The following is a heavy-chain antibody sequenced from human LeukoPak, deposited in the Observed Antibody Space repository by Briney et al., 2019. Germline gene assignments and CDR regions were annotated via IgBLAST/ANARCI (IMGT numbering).Heavy chain of an antibody. Sequence: GGSLRLSCAASGFTFSSYWMSWVRQAPGKGLEWVANIKQDGSEKYYVDSVKGRFTISGDNAKNSLYLQMNSLRAEDTAVYYCAKGSGSGWYGWFAPWGQGTLVTVSS. CDR1: GFTFSSYW. J-gene: IGHJ5*02. CDR2: IKQDGSEK. D-gene: IGHD6-19*01. V-gene: IGHV3-7*01. CDR3: AKGSGSGWYGWFAP.